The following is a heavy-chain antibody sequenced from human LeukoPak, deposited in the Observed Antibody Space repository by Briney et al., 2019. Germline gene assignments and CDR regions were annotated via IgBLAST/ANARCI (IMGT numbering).Heavy chain of an antibody. CDR3: AREGAAVAGQERAKGDFPGFDY. Sequence: ASVKVSCKASGYTFTSYYMHWVRQAPGQGLEWMGIINPSGGSTSYAQKFQGRVTMTRDMSTSTVYMELSSLRSEDTAVYYCAREGAAVAGQERAKGDFPGFDYWGQGTLVTVSS. V-gene: IGHV1-46*01. CDR2: INPSGGST. D-gene: IGHD6-19*01. J-gene: IGHJ4*02. CDR1: GYTFTSYY.